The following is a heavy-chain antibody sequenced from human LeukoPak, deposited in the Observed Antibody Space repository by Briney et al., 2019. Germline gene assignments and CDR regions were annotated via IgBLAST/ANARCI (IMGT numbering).Heavy chain of an antibody. CDR3: ARERYSSSWYPEYYYYYGMDV. CDR1: GFTVSSNY. V-gene: IGHV3-66*01. J-gene: IGHJ6*02. Sequence: GGSLRLSCAASGFTVSSNYMSWVRQAPGKGLEWVSVIYSGGSTYYADSVKGRFTISRDNSKNTLYLQMNSLRAEDTAVYYCARERYSSSWYPEYYYYYGMDVWGQGTTVTVSS. D-gene: IGHD6-13*01. CDR2: IYSGGST.